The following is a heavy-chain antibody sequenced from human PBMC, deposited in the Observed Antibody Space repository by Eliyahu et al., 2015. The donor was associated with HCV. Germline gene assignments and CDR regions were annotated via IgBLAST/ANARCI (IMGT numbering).Heavy chain of an antibody. V-gene: IGHV3-23*01. CDR3: AKWQQLVREDWDWFDP. J-gene: IGHJ5*02. Sequence: EVQLLESGGGLVQPGGSLRLSCAASGFTFSSYAMSWVRQAPGKGLEWVSAISGSGGSTYYADSVKGRFTISRDNSKNTLYLQMNSLRAEDTAVYYCAKWQQLVREDWDWFDPWGQGTLVTVSS. CDR2: ISGSGGST. D-gene: IGHD6-13*01. CDR1: GFTFSSYA.